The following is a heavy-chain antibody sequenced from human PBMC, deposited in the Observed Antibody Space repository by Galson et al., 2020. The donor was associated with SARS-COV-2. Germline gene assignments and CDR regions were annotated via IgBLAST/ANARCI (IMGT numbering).Heavy chain of an antibody. CDR3: AKQETYDSSNGMDV. J-gene: IGHJ6*02. CDR2: IWYDGSNK. D-gene: IGHD3-3*01. Sequence: GGSLRLSCAASGFTFSSYGMHWVRQAPGKGLEWVAVIWYDGSNKYYADSVKGRFTISRDNSKNTLYLQMNSLRAEDTAVYYCAKQETYDSSNGMDVWGQGTTVTVSS. V-gene: IGHV3-33*06. CDR1: GFTFSSYG.